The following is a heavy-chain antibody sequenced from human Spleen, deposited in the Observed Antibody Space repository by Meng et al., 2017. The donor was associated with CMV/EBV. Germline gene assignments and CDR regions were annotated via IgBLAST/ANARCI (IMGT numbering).Heavy chain of an antibody. V-gene: IGHV3-21*06. CDR1: GFTFSSYW. J-gene: IGHJ6*02. CDR3: ARAGDYGNYQNDYYYHGMDV. D-gene: IGHD4-11*01. Sequence: GESLKISCAASGFTFSSYWMSWVRQAPGKGLEWVSSISSTTTYVYYAHSVKGRFTISRDNAQNSVYLQMTSLRAEDTAVYYCARAGDYGNYQNDYYYHGMDVWGQGTTVTVSS. CDR2: ISSTTTYV.